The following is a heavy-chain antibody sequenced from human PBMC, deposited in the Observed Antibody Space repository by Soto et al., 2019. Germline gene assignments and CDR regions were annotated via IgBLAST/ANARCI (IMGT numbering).Heavy chain of an antibody. Sequence: QVQLVQSGTEVKKPGASVKVSCKVSGYTFTDLSIHWVRQAPGKGLEWMGGVDPEHGETIYAPKFQGRVTMTEDTSADTAYMELSSLRSEDTAVYYCATGIVATINGYWGQGTLVTVSS. V-gene: IGHV1-24*01. D-gene: IGHD5-12*01. J-gene: IGHJ4*02. CDR3: ATGIVATINGY. CDR2: VDPEHGET. CDR1: GYTFTDLS.